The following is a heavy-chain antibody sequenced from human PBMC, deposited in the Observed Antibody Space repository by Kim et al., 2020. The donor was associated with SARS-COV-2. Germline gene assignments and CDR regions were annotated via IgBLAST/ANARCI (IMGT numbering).Heavy chain of an antibody. Sequence: GGSLRLSCAASGFTFSSYAMHWVRQAPGKGLEWVAVISYDGSNKYYADSVKGRFTISRDNSKNTLYLQMNSLRAEDTAVYYCARGRGGSYYFYDYWGQGTVVTVSS. V-gene: IGHV3-30*04. CDR2: ISYDGSNK. CDR1: GFTFSSYA. J-gene: IGHJ4*02. CDR3: ARGRGGSYYFYDY. D-gene: IGHD1-26*01.